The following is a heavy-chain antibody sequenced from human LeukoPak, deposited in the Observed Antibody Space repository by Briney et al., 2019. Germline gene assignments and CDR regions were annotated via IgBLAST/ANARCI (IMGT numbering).Heavy chain of an antibody. V-gene: IGHV1-2*02. CDR3: ARRGLKATGVVDY. Sequence: ASVKVSCKASGYTFTGYYMHWVRQAPGQGLEWMGWINPNSGGTNYAQKFQGRVTMTRDTSISTAYMELSRLRSDDTAMYYCARRGLKATGVVDYWGQGTLVTVSS. D-gene: IGHD5-12*01. J-gene: IGHJ4*02. CDR2: INPNSGGT. CDR1: GYTFTGYY.